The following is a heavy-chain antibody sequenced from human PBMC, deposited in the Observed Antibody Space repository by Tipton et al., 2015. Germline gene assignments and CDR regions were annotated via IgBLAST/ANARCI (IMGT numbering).Heavy chain of an antibody. CDR3: ARRLPYFEWSKVYYFDY. V-gene: IGHV5-51*01. Sequence: QLVQSGAEVKKPGESLKISCKGSGYTFTNYWIGWVRQMPGKGLEWMGIIYVDDSDTRYSQSFQGQVTISADKSTSTAYLQWSSLKASDTAVYYCARRLPYFEWSKVYYFDYWGQGSPVTVSP. J-gene: IGHJ4*02. D-gene: IGHD3-9*01. CDR1: GYTFTNYW. CDR2: IYVDDSDT.